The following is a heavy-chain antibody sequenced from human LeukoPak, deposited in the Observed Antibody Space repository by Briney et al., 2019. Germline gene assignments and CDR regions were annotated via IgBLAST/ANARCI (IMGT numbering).Heavy chain of an antibody. Sequence: GESLKISCKGSGYFFTSYWIAWVRQMPGKGLEWMGIIYPGDSDTRYSPSFQGQVTMSADKSISTAYLQWSSLKASDTAVYYCARSYGSGSYGGAFDIWGQGTMVTVSS. V-gene: IGHV5-51*06. CDR1: GYFFTSYW. CDR3: ARSYGSGSYGGAFDI. J-gene: IGHJ3*02. D-gene: IGHD3-10*01. CDR2: IYPGDSDT.